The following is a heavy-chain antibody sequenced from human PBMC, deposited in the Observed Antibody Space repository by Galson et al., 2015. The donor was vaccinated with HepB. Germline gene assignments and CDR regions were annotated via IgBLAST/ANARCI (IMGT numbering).Heavy chain of an antibody. D-gene: IGHD3-9*01. CDR1: GFTFSDYY. Sequence: SGAEVKKPGESLKISCAASGFTFSDYYMSWIRQAPGKGLEWVSYISSSGSTIYYADSVKGRFTISRDNAKNSLYLQMNSLRAEDTAVYYCARDGGRDYDILTGYYKSDAFDIWGQGTMVTVSS. J-gene: IGHJ3*02. CDR2: ISSSGSTI. CDR3: ARDGGRDYDILTGYYKSDAFDI. V-gene: IGHV3-11*01.